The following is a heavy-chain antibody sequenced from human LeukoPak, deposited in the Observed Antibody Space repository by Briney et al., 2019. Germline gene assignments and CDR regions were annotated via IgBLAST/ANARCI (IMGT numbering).Heavy chain of an antibody. J-gene: IGHJ4*02. V-gene: IGHV3-23*01. D-gene: IGHD2-2*01. Sequence: GGSLRLSCAASRLTFSSYAMSWVRQAPGKGLEWVSAISGSGGSTYYADSVKGRFTISRDNSKNTLYLQMNSLRAEDTAVYYSATDLYCSSTSCTEFDYWGQGTLVTVSS. CDR2: ISGSGGST. CDR3: ATDLYCSSTSCTEFDY. CDR1: RLTFSSYA.